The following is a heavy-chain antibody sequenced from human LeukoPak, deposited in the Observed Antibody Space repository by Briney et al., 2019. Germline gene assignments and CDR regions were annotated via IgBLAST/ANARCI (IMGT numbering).Heavy chain of an antibody. CDR2: ISYDGSNK. CDR3: ARSHSSGYFGIFDY. D-gene: IGHD3-22*01. V-gene: IGHV3-30-3*01. J-gene: IGHJ4*02. CDR1: GFTFSSYA. Sequence: GRSLRLSCAASGFTFSSYAMHWVRQAPGKGLEWVAVISYDGSNKYYADSVKGRFTISRDNSKNTLYLQMNSLRAEDTAVYYCARSHSSGYFGIFDYWGQGTLVTVSS.